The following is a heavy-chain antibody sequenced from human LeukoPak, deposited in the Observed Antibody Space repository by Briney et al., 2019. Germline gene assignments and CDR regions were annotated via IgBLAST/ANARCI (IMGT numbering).Heavy chain of an antibody. CDR3: ARDWFHAIDY. CDR2: IRGDGSDA. J-gene: IGHJ4*02. D-gene: IGHD2/OR15-2a*01. Sequence: GGSLRLSCAASGFSFSETWMHWVRQVPGRGLIWVSRIRGDGSDARYAESVKGRFTISRDNAESTLYLQMNSLRDEDTAVYYCARDWFHAIDYWGQGTLVTVSS. CDR1: GFSFSETW. V-gene: IGHV3-74*01.